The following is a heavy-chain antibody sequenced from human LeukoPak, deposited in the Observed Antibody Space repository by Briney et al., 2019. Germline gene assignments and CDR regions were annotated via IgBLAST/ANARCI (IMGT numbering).Heavy chain of an antibody. D-gene: IGHD3-3*01. J-gene: IGHJ3*02. Sequence: GASVKVSCKASGYTFTSYGISWVRQAPGQGLEWMGWISAYNGNTNYAQKLQGRVTMTTDTSTSTAYMELRSLRSDDTAVYYCARLYDSWTNAAFDIWGQGTMVTVSS. CDR1: GYTFTSYG. CDR2: ISAYNGNT. CDR3: ARLYDSWTNAAFDI. V-gene: IGHV1-18*01.